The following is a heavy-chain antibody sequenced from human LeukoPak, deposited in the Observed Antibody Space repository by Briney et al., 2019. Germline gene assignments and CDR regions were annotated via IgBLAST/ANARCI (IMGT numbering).Heavy chain of an antibody. CDR2: IAPTRGST. CDR1: GYTFTSYY. Sequence: GASVKLSCKASGYTFTSYYMHWVRQAPGQGLEWRGIIAPTRGSTSYTQKSQVRVAMTRDTSTSTVYMELSRLRSEDTAVYYCARESSWSNYFACCGQGTLVTVPS. J-gene: IGHJ4*01. V-gene: IGHV1-46*01. D-gene: IGHD6-13*01. CDR3: ARESSWSNYFAC.